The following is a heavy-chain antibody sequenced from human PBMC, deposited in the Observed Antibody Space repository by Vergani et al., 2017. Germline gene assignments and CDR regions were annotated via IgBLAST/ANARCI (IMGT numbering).Heavy chain of an antibody. J-gene: IGHJ4*02. D-gene: IGHD2-2*01. CDR1: GVSISRYY. Sequence: QVQLQESGPGLVKPSETLSLTCTVSGVSISRYYWSWLRQPPGQGLECLGYISYSGSRSTYYNPSLKSRVTISVDTSKNQFSLKLSSVTAADTAVYYCASFDLGYCSSTSCYYFDYWGQGTLVTVSS. V-gene: IGHV4-59*08. CDR2: ISYSGSRST. CDR3: ASFDLGYCSSTSCYYFDY.